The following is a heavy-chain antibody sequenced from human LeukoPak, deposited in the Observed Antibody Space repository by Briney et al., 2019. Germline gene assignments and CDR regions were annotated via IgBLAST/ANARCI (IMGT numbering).Heavy chain of an antibody. CDR2: MSPNSDNT. Sequence: GASVKVSCTASGYTFTSYDINWVRQATGQGLEWVGWMSPNSDNTGYAQKFQGRVTMTRDTSIGTAYMELSSLTSEDTAVYYCARDFGGNSGWFDPWGQGTLVTVSS. D-gene: IGHD4-23*01. J-gene: IGHJ5*02. CDR3: ARDFGGNSGWFDP. CDR1: GYTFTSYD. V-gene: IGHV1-8*01.